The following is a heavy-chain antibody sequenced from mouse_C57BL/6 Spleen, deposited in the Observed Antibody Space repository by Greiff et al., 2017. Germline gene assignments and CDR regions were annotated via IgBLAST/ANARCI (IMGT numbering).Heavy chain of an antibody. V-gene: IGHV1-52*01. D-gene: IGHD1-1*01. CDR1: GYTFTSYW. J-gene: IGHJ2*01. CDR2: IDPSDSET. Sequence: QVQLQQPGAELVRPGSSVKLSCKASGYTFTSYWMHWVKQRPIQGLEWIGNIDPSDSETHYNQKFKDKATLTVYKSSSTGYMQLSSLTSEDSAVYYCARSRPYGSSSFGYWGQGTTLTVSS. CDR3: ARSRPYGSSSFGY.